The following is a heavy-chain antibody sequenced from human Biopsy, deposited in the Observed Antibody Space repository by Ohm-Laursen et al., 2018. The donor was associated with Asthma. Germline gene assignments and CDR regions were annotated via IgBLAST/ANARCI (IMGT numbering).Heavy chain of an antibody. CDR1: GFTVSSDP. CDR2: IYSGGTS. V-gene: IGHV3-53*01. J-gene: IGHJ4*02. Sequence: GSLRLSCAASGFTVSSDPMFWVRQAPGKGLEWVSVIYSGGTSQTADSVRGRFTISRDFSKNTLHLQMHSLRIADTAVYYCARGDSSGWSHYYFDYWGQGTLVTVSS. CDR3: ARGDSSGWSHYYFDY. D-gene: IGHD6-19*01.